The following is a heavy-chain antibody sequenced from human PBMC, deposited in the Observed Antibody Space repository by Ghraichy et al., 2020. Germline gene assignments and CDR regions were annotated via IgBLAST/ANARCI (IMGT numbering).Heavy chain of an antibody. V-gene: IGHV3-23*01. CDR3: AKVSGYCSGGSCYRRYFDY. CDR2: ISGSGGST. D-gene: IGHD2-15*01. Sequence: GGSLRLSCAASGFTFSSYAMSWVRQAPGKGLEWVSAISGSGGSTYYADSVKGRFTISRDNSKNTLYLQMNSLRAEDTAVYYCAKVSGYCSGGSCYRRYFDYWGQGTLVTVSS. CDR1: GFTFSSYA. J-gene: IGHJ4*02.